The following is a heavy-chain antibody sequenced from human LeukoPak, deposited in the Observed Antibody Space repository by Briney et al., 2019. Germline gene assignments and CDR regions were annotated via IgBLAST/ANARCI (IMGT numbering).Heavy chain of an antibody. CDR2: INHSGST. V-gene: IGHV4-34*01. CDR3: ACDQYDSNRFYGMDV. CDR1: GGSFGGYY. D-gene: IGHD3-22*01. Sequence: PSETLSLTCAVYGGSFGGYYWSWIRQPPGKGLEWIGEINHSGSTNYNPSLKSRVTISVDTSKNQFTLKLSSVTAADTAVYYCACDQYDSNRFYGMDVWGQGTTVTVSS. J-gene: IGHJ6*02.